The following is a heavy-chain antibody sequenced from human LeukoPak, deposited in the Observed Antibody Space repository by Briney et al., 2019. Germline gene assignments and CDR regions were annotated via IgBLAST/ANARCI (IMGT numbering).Heavy chain of an antibody. Sequence: GASVKVSCKASGYTFTSYDINWVRQATGQGLEWMGWMNPNSGNTGYAQKFQGRVTITRNTSISTAYMELSSLRSEDTAVYYCARQPGYSGYDYDYWRKGTLVTVSS. CDR1: GYTFTSYD. J-gene: IGHJ4*02. D-gene: IGHD5-12*01. CDR2: MNPNSGNT. CDR3: ARQPGYSGYDYDY. V-gene: IGHV1-8*03.